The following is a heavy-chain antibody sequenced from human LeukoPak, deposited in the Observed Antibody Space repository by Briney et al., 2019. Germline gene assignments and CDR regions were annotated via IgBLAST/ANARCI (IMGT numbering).Heavy chain of an antibody. CDR1: GFTFNSYW. Sequence: TGGSLRLSCAASGFTFNSYWIHWVRQVPGKGLVWVSRINGDGSSTAYADSVKGRFTISRDNAKNTLYFQMNSLRAEDTAVYYCAREKGSSNYDSWGQGTLVTVSS. CDR3: AREKGSSNYDS. D-gene: IGHD4-11*01. V-gene: IGHV3-74*03. CDR2: INGDGSST. J-gene: IGHJ5*01.